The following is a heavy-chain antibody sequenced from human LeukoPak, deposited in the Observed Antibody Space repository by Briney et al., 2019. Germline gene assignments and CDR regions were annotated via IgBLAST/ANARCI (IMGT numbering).Heavy chain of an antibody. V-gene: IGHV1-18*01. Sequence: ASVKVSCKASGYTFTSYGISWVRQAPGQGLEWMGWISANNGNTNYAQKFQDRVTMTTNTSTTTVYMELRSLTSDDTAVYYCARDQSPGLFDYWGQGTLVSVSS. CDR1: GYTFTSYG. CDR3: ARDQSPGLFDY. CDR2: ISANNGNT. J-gene: IGHJ4*02.